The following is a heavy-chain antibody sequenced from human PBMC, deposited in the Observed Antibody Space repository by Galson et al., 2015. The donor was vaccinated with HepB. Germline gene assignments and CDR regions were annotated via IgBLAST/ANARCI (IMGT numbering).Heavy chain of an antibody. V-gene: IGHV4-39*01. CDR3: ARGGGGYDPIDY. CDR1: GGSISSTNYS. CDR2: FYYSGST. D-gene: IGHD2-21*01. J-gene: IGHJ4*02. Sequence: SETLSLTCTVSGGSISSTNYSWGWIRQPPGKGLEWIGSFYYSGSTYYNTSPSLKTRVTISVDTSKNGLSLNLISVTAADAAKYYCARGGGGYDPIDYWGQGTLVTVSS.